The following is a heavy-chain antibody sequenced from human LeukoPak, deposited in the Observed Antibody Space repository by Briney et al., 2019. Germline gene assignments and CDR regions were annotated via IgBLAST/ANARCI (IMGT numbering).Heavy chain of an antibody. CDR1: GFTFSSYSMN. Sequence: GSLRLSCAASGFTFSSYSMNWVRQPPGKGLEWIGSIYYSGSTYYNPSLESRVTISVDTSKNQFSLKLSSVTAADTAVYYCASQNGYSYGYDFDYWGQGTLVTVSS. CDR3: ASQNGYSYGYDFDY. D-gene: IGHD5-18*01. J-gene: IGHJ4*02. V-gene: IGHV4-39*01. CDR2: IYYSGST.